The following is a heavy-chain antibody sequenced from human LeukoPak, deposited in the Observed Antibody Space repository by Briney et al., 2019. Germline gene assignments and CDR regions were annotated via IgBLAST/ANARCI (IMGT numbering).Heavy chain of an antibody. Sequence: GRSLRLSCAASGFTFSSYAMHWVRQAPGKGLEWVAVISYDGSNKYYADSVKGRFTISRDNSKNTPYLQMNSLRAEDTAVYYCADPLSKVAGTAWGQGTLVTVSS. J-gene: IGHJ5*02. V-gene: IGHV3-30*04. CDR3: ADPLSKVAGTA. CDR1: GFTFSSYA. CDR2: ISYDGSNK. D-gene: IGHD6-19*01.